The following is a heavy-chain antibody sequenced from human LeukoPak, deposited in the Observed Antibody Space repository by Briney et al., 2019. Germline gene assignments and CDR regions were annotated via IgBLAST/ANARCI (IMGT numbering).Heavy chain of an antibody. D-gene: IGHD3-10*01. CDR3: ARTKVFWFDP. V-gene: IGHV1-46*01. CDR2: INPSGGST. J-gene: IGHJ5*02. CDR1: GYTFTSYY. Sequence: ASVKVSCKASGYTFTSYYMHWVRQAPGQGLEWMGIINPSGGSTSYAQKFQGRVTITTDESTSTAYMELSSLRSEDTAVYYCARTKVFWFDPWGQGTLVTVSS.